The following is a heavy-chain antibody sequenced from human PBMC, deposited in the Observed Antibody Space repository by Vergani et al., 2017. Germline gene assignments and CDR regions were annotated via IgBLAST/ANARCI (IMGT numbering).Heavy chain of an antibody. CDR2: IYSTGST. D-gene: IGHD3-9*01. CDR3: ARVMYRDEASTGYRLEGLDI. J-gene: IGHJ6*02. V-gene: IGHV4-59*13. Sequence: QVQLEESGPGLVKPSETLSLTCTVSGGSFNTYYWSWIRQSPGKGLEWIGYIYSTGSTNYNPSLNSRVTMSVDTSKTQFSLKLRSVTAADTAVYFCARVMYRDEASTGYRLEGLDIWGQGTTVTASS. CDR1: GGSFNTYY.